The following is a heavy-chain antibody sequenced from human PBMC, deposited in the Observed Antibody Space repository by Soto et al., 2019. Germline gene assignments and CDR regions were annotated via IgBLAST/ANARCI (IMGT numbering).Heavy chain of an antibody. J-gene: IGHJ4*02. CDR3: ARGTGFWSGYPFFDY. V-gene: IGHV4-59*01. D-gene: IGHD3-3*01. CDR1: CGSISSYY. CDR2: IYYSGST. Sequence: SETLSLTCTVSCGSISSYYWSWIRQPPGKGLEWIGYIYYSGSTNYNPSLKSRVTISVDTSKNQFSLKLSSVTAADTAVYYCARGTGFWSGYPFFDYWGQGTLVTVSS.